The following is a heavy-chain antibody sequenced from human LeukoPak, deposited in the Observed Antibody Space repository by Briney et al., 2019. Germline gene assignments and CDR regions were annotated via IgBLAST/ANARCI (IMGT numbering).Heavy chain of an antibody. CDR2: FSSSSSYI. D-gene: IGHD3-10*01. J-gene: IGHJ6*03. CDR1: GCSISSSS. CDR3: ARAYGLRMLLYYYMGV. Sequence: AGALILPCAAFGCSISSSSINWCRQAPGEGLEWVSCFSSSSSYIYYADSVKCRFTIYRDNGKNSLYLQMNSLRAEDTAVYYCARAYGLRMLLYYYMGVWGKGNTVTAAS. V-gene: IGHV3-21*01.